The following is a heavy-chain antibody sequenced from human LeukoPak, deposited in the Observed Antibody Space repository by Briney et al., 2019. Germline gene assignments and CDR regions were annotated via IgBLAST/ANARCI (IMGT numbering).Heavy chain of an antibody. CDR3: ATGGRSGVAFES. CDR2: IYSGGST. CDR1: VFIASSNY. J-gene: IGHJ4*02. Sequence: GGSLRLSCTASVFIASSNYMSWVRQAPGKGLEWVSLIYSGGSTYYADSVMGRSTISRDKSNNTLYLQMNSLRAEDTAVYYCATGGRSGVAFESWGQGTLVTVSS. V-gene: IGHV3-53*01. D-gene: IGHD2-15*01.